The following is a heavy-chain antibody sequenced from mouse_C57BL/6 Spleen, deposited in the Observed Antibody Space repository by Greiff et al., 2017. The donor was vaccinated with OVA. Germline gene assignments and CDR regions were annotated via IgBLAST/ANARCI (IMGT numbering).Heavy chain of an antibody. J-gene: IGHJ4*01. V-gene: IGHV5-17*01. CDR3: ARDIYYGNYVYYAMDY. Sequence: EVHMVESGGGLVKPGGSLKLSCAASGFTFSDYGMHWVRQAPEKGLEWVAYISSGSSTIYYADTVKGRFTISRDNAKNTLFLQMTSLRSEDTAMYYCARDIYYGNYVYYAMDYWGQGTSVTVSS. CDR2: ISSGSSTI. CDR1: GFTFSDYG. D-gene: IGHD2-1*01.